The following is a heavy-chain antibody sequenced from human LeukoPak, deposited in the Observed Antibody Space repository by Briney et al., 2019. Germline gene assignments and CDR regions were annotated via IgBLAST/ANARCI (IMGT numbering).Heavy chain of an antibody. J-gene: IGHJ6*02. D-gene: IGHD6-19*01. V-gene: IGHV3-23*01. Sequence: PGGSLRLSCAASGFTFSNYDMSWVRQAPGKGLEWVSAISGSGGSTYYADSVKGRFTISRDSSKNTLYLQMNSLRAEDTAVYYCAKASSGWPGFYYYGMDVWGQGTTVTVSS. CDR3: AKASSGWPGFYYYGMDV. CDR1: GFTFSNYD. CDR2: ISGSGGST.